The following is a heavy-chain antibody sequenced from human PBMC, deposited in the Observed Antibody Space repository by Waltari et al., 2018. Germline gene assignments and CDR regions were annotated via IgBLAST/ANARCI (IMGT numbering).Heavy chain of an antibody. J-gene: IGHJ6*02. V-gene: IGHV4-59*11. CDR2: IYYSGST. D-gene: IGHD6-13*01. CDR1: GCAISSHY. Sequence: QVQLQESGPGLVKPSETLSLTCTDYGCAISSHYWSWIRQPPGKGLDWIGYIYYSGSTNYNPSLKSRVTISVDTSKNQFSLKLSSVTAADTAVYYCASMRDKAAAVYYYYGMDVWGQGTTVTVSS. CDR3: ASMRDKAAAVYYYYGMDV.